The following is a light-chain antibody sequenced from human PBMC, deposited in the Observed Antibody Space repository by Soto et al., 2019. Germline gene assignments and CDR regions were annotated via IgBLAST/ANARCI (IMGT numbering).Light chain of an antibody. V-gene: IGLV1-40*01. J-gene: IGLJ1*01. CDR3: NSYSRGTTLRV. Sequence: QSVLTQPPSVSGAPGQRVTISCTGSYSNIGAGYEVHWYQQIPGTAPKLLISGHNNRPSGVPDRFFGSKSGTSASLTIIGLQAEDEADYYCNSYSRGTTLRVFGTGTKVTVL. CDR1: YSNIGAGYE. CDR2: GHN.